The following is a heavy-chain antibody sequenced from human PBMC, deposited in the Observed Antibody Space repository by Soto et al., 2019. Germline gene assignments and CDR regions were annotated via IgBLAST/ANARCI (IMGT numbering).Heavy chain of an antibody. CDR3: ARRLYDTSGYRYFDF. Sequence: PGQALTLSCNASGYSVSDYCSGCERQLTGRVLEWMGIIFPYDSETRYSPSFQGKVSISVDKSISTAYLQWSSLKASDTAMYYCARRLYDTSGYRYFDFWGQGTLVNVSS. J-gene: IGHJ4*02. V-gene: IGHV5-51*01. CDR2: IFPYDSET. CDR1: GYSVSDYC. D-gene: IGHD3-22*01.